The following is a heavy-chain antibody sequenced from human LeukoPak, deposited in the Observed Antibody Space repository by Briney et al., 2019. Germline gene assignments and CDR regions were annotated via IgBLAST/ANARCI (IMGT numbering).Heavy chain of an antibody. Sequence: EAPKVSRKGSGYNFNSYLIGWVRQMPRESLEWMGIIYPGDSDTRYSPSFQGQVTISADKSISTAYLQWSSLRASDTAIYYCASSAYSSGWYGAHFDYWGQGTLVTVSS. J-gene: IGHJ4*02. CDR2: IYPGDSDT. D-gene: IGHD6-19*01. V-gene: IGHV5-51*01. CDR3: ASSAYSSGWYGAHFDY. CDR1: GYNFNSYL.